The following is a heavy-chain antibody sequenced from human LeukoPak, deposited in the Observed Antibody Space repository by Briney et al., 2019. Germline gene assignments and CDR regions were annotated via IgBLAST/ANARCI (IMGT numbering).Heavy chain of an antibody. J-gene: IGHJ4*02. Sequence: PGGSLGLSCVASGFRFNVQTMSWIRQAPGKGLDWVASMKEDGSEIRYVDSVKGRFIISRDNSKNSLYLQMNSLRADDTGVYRCVKGGATRGRFENWGQGNLVTVSS. D-gene: IGHD1-26*01. CDR3: VKGGATRGRFEN. CDR1: GFRFNVQT. V-gene: IGHV3-7*01. CDR2: MKEDGSEI.